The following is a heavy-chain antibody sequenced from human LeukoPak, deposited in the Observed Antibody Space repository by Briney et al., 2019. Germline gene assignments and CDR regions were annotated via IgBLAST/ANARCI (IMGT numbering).Heavy chain of an antibody. D-gene: IGHD4-17*01. CDR3: AKNLYGDYYFDY. V-gene: IGHV3-23*01. CDR2: ISGSGGST. J-gene: IGHJ4*02. CDR1: GFTFSSYA. Sequence: PGASLRLSCAASGFTFSSYAMSWVRQAPGKGLEGVSAISGSGGSTYYADSVKGRFTISRDNSKNTLYLQMNSLRAEDTAVYYCAKNLYGDYYFDYWGQGTLVTVSS.